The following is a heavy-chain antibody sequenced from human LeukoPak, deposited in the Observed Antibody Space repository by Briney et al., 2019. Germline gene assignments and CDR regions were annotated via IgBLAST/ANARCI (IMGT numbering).Heavy chain of an antibody. CDR1: GYTFTKYY. CDR2: INPSGGGT. Sequence: ASVKVSCKASGYTFTKYYVHWVRQAPGQGLEWMGIINPSGGGTNYAQKFQGRVTMTRDTSTSTVYMELSSLRSEDTAVYYCARGAEAETSPLDFWGQGTLVTVSS. D-gene: IGHD6-13*01. J-gene: IGHJ4*02. CDR3: ARGAEAETSPLDF. V-gene: IGHV1-46*01.